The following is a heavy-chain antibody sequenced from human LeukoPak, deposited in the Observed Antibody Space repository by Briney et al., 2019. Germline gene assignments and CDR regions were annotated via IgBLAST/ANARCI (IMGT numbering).Heavy chain of an antibody. CDR2: ISSSSSYI. CDR3: ARRFKRALVPDYYYYGMDV. CDR1: GFTFSSYS. D-gene: IGHD2-2*01. J-gene: IGHJ6*02. Sequence: GGSLRLSCAASGFTFSSYSMNWVRQAPGKGPEWVSSISSSSSYIYYADSVKGRFTISRDNAKNSLYLQMNSLRAEDTAVYYCARRFKRALVPDYYYYGMDVWGQGTTVTVSS. V-gene: IGHV3-21*01.